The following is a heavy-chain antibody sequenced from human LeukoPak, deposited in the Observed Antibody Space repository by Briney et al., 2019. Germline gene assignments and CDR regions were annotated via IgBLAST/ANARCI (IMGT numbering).Heavy chain of an antibody. CDR2: INPSGGST. J-gene: IGHJ5*02. CDR1: GYTFTSYY. D-gene: IGHD3-9*01. V-gene: IGHV1-46*01. CDR3: ARGQVLRYFDWLTSGNWFDP. Sequence: GASVKVPCKASGYTFTSYYMHWVRQAPGQGLEWMGIINPSGGSTSYAQKFQGRVTMTRDTSTSTVYMELSSLRSEDTAVYYCARGQVLRYFDWLTSGNWFDPWGQGTLVTVSS.